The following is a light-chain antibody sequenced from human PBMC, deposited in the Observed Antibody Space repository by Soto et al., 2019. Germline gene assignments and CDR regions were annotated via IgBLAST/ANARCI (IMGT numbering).Light chain of an antibody. CDR3: QQSYSTPRT. CDR1: QSISSY. V-gene: IGKV1-39*01. CDR2: AAS. J-gene: IGKJ1*01. Sequence: DIQMTQSPSSLSASVGDRVTITCRASQSISSYLNWYQQKPGKAPKLLIYAASSLQSGVPSRFSGSGSATDFTLTISSLQPEDFETYYCQQSYSTPRTLGQGTKVDIK.